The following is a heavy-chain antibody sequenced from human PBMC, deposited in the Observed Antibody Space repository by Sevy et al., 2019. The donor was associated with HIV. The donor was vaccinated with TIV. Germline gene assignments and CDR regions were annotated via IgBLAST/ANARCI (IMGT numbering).Heavy chain of an antibody. J-gene: IGHJ4*02. CDR2: ISGSGYLT. Sequence: GGSLRLSCAASGFTFSSYAMSWVRQAPGKGLEWVSAISGSGYLTYYTDSVKGRFTISRDNSKNTSYLQMNSLRAEDTAVYYCAKEGGGYYYDSSGLFDYWGQGTLVTVSS. CDR1: GFTFSSYA. D-gene: IGHD3-22*01. CDR3: AKEGGGYYYDSSGLFDY. V-gene: IGHV3-23*01.